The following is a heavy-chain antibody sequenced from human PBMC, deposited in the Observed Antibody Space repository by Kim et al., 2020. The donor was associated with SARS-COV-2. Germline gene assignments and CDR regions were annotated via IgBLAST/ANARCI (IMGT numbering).Heavy chain of an antibody. J-gene: IGHJ6*02. Sequence: SETLSLTCTVSGYSISSGYHWGWIRQPPGKGLEWIGNIYQSGITYYSLSLKSRFTISVDTSRNQFSLNLRSVTAADTAVYYCARVRSHNIRNYGMDFWG. CDR2: IYQSGIT. V-gene: IGHV4-38-2*02. D-gene: IGHD1-20*01. CDR1: GYSISSGYH. CDR3: ARVRSHNIRNYGMDF.